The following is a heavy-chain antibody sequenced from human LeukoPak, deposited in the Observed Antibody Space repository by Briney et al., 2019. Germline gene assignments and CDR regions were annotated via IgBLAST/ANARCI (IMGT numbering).Heavy chain of an antibody. Sequence: GGSLRLSCAASGFTLSSYWMIWVRQAPGKGLEWVANIKQDGSEISYVDSVKGRFTISRDNAKNSLYLQMNSLRAEDTAVYYCVRGNPFGGYWGQGTLSPSPQ. CDR1: GFTLSSYW. CDR2: IKQDGSEI. CDR3: VRGNPFGGY. J-gene: IGHJ4*02. D-gene: IGHD2-15*01. V-gene: IGHV3-7*03.